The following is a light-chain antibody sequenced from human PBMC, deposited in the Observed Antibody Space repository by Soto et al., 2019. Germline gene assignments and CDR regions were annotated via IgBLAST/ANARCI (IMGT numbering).Light chain of an antibody. Sequence: QSALTQPASVSGSPGQSITISCTGTSSDIGNYDFVSWYQQVPGTAPKLMIYEVSNRPSGVSNRFSGSKSGNAASLTISGLQAEDEADYYCSSYTSSSTFLLFGGGTKVTVL. V-gene: IGLV2-14*01. J-gene: IGLJ2*01. CDR2: EVS. CDR3: SSYTSSSTFLL. CDR1: SSDIGNYDF.